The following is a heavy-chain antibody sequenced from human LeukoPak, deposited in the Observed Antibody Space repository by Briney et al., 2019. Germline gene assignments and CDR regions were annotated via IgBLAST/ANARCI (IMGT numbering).Heavy chain of an antibody. CDR2: INPNSGGT. J-gene: IGHJ3*02. Sequence: ASVKVSCKASGYTFTGYYMHWVRQAPGQGLEWMGWINPNSGGTNYAQKFQGRVTMTRDTSISTAYMELSRLRSDDTAVYYCARDGCSSTSCYGGSHDAFDIWGQGTMVTVSS. CDR3: ARDGCSSTSCYGGSHDAFDI. V-gene: IGHV1-2*02. D-gene: IGHD2-2*01. CDR1: GYTFTGYY.